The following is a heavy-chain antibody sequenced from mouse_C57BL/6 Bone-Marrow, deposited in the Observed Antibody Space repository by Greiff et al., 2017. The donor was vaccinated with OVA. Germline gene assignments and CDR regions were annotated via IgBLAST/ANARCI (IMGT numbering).Heavy chain of an antibody. J-gene: IGHJ4*01. CDR3: ARGGNYYAIDY. Sequence: VQLQQPGTELVKPGASVKLSCKASGYTFTSYWMHWVKQRPGQGLEWIGNINPSNGGTNYNEKFKSKATLTVDKSSSSAYMQLSSLTSEDSAVYYGARGGNYYAIDYWGQGTSVTVSS. V-gene: IGHV1-53*01. CDR1: GYTFTSYW. CDR2: INPSNGGT.